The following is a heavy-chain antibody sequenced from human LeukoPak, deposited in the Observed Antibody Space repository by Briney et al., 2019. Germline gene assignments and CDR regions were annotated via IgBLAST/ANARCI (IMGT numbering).Heavy chain of an antibody. CDR3: ARVSSSSEDYYYYYMDV. D-gene: IGHD6-6*01. CDR2: IYSGGST. CDR1: GFTVSSNY. V-gene: IGHV3-53*01. Sequence: GGSLRLSCAASGFTVSSNYMSWVRQAPGKGLEWVSVIYSGGSTHYADSVKGRFTISRDNSKNTLYLQMNSLRAEDTAVYYCARVSSSSEDYYYYYMDVWGKGTTVTVSS. J-gene: IGHJ6*03.